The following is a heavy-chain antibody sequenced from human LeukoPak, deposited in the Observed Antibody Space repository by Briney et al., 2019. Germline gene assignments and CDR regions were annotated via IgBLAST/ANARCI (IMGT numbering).Heavy chain of an antibody. D-gene: IGHD3-3*01. Sequence: SETLSLTCTVSGGSISSHYWSWIRQPPGKGLEWIGYIYYSGSTNYNPSLKSRVTISVDTSKNQFSLKLSSMTAADTAVYYCARAPTYYDFWSSYYLSNWFDPWGQGTLVTVSS. V-gene: IGHV4-59*11. J-gene: IGHJ5*02. CDR2: IYYSGST. CDR1: GGSISSHY. CDR3: ARAPTYYDFWSSYYLSNWFDP.